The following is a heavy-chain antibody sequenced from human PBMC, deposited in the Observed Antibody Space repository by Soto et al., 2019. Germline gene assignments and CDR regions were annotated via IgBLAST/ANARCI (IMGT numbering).Heavy chain of an antibody. D-gene: IGHD2-2*01. V-gene: IGHV4-4*02. CDR2: IYHSGST. CDR1: SGSISSSNW. CDR3: ARLPAAMTGLDY. J-gene: IGHJ4*02. Sequence: QVQLQESGPGLVKPSGTLSLTCAVSSGSISSSNWWSWVRQPPGKGLEWIGEIYHSGSTNYNPSLKSRVTISVDKAQNQFSLKLSSVTAADTAVYYCARLPAAMTGLDYWGQGTLVTVSS.